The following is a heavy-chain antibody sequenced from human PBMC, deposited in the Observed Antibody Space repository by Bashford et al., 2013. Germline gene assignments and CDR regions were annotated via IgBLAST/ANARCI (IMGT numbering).Heavy chain of an antibody. V-gene: IGHV3-30*18. Sequence: VRQAPGKGLEWVAVISYDGSNKYYADSVKGRFTISRDNSKNTLYLQMNSLRAEDTAVYYCAKATGYCSGGSCYAANHWGQGTLVTVSS. CDR2: ISYDGSNK. CDR3: AKATGYCSGGSCYAANH. J-gene: IGHJ5*02. D-gene: IGHD2-15*01.